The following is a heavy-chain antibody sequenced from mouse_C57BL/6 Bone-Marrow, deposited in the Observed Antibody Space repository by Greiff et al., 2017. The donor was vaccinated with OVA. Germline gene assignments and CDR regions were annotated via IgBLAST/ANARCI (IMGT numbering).Heavy chain of an antibody. Sequence: EVHLVESGGDLVKPGGSLKLSCAASGFTFSSSGMSWVRQTPDKRLEWVATISSGGSYPYYPDSVQGRFTISRDNAKTTLYLQMSSLKAEDTAMYYCARHPDPFAYWGQGTLVTVSA. CDR2: ISSGGSYP. CDR1: GFTFSSSG. V-gene: IGHV5-6*01. CDR3: ARHPDPFAY. J-gene: IGHJ3*01.